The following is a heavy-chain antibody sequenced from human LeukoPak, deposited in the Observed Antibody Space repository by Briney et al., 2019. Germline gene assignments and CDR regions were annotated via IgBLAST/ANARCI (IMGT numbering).Heavy chain of an antibody. CDR3: ARRRIRDSKVDY. D-gene: IGHD2-15*01. Sequence: GASVKVSCKASGYTFTSYDINWVRQATGQGLEWMGWMNPNSGNTGYAQKFQGRVTMTRNTSISTADMELSSLRSEDTAVYYCARRRIRDSKVDYWGQGTLVTVSS. CDR2: MNPNSGNT. V-gene: IGHV1-8*01. J-gene: IGHJ4*02. CDR1: GYTFTSYD.